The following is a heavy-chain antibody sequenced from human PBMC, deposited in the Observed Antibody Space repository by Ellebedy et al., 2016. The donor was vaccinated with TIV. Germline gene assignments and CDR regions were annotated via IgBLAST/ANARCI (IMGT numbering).Heavy chain of an antibody. Sequence: GGSLRLSCAASGFTFSRYDIHWVRQAPGKGLEWVSYISSSSSTMYYADSVKGRFTISRDNAKNSLYLQMNSLRAEDTAVYYCASLTSDYYYYGMDVWGQGTTVTVSS. CDR1: GFTFSRYD. CDR3: ASLTSDYYYYGMDV. CDR2: ISSSSSTM. V-gene: IGHV3-48*04. J-gene: IGHJ6*02. D-gene: IGHD4/OR15-4a*01.